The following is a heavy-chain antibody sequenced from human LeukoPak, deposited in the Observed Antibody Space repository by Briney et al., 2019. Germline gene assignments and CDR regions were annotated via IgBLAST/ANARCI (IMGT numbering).Heavy chain of an antibody. CDR3: ARSPNYSDSSGYYYVSDS. CDR1: GYTFTGYY. Sequence: GASVKVSCKASGYTFTGYYIHWVRQAPGQGLEWMGRINPNSDDTNYAQRFQGRVTMTRDTSISTAYMELSRLRSDDTAVYYCARSPNYSDSSGYYYVSDSWGQRTLVTVSS. J-gene: IGHJ4*02. CDR2: INPNSDDT. D-gene: IGHD3-22*01. V-gene: IGHV1-2*06.